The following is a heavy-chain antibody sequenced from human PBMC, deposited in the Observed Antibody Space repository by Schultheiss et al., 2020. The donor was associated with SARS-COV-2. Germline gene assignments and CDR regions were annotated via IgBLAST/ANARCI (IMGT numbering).Heavy chain of an antibody. CDR1: GFSFSAYW. Sequence: GGSLRLSCVVSGFSFSAYWMTWLRQAPGKGLEWVANINEDERTRHYGDSVRGRFTISRDNAKKSLYLEMNSLRAEDTAVYYCAKDRYGDYGPYYFDYWGQGTLVTVSS. V-gene: IGHV3-7*03. J-gene: IGHJ4*02. D-gene: IGHD4-17*01. CDR3: AKDRYGDYGPYYFDY. CDR2: INEDERTR.